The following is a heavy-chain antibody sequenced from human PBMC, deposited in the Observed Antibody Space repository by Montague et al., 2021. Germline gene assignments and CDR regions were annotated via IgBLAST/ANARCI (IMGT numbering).Heavy chain of an antibody. J-gene: IGHJ5*02. Sequence: SETLSLTCTVSGASITSNIYYWGGTRQSPGKGLEWIGSIYYSGNSFYQPSLKSRITMAVDTSKNQFSLKLSSVTAADTAIYYCARVFSSWYVGWFDPWGQGTLVTVSS. CDR3: ARVFSSWYVGWFDP. CDR1: GASITSNIYY. D-gene: IGHD6-13*01. CDR2: IYYSGNS. V-gene: IGHV4-39*07.